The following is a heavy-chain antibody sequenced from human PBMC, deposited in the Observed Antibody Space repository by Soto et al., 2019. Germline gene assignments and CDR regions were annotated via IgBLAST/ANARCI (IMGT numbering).Heavy chain of an antibody. J-gene: IGHJ3*02. Sequence: PSETLSLTCAIYGGSFSGYYWSWLRQPPGKGLEWIGEINHSGSTNYNPSLKSRVTISVDTSKNQFSLKLSSVTAADTAVYYCARDHFYDSYYYDSSGYYYHAFDIWGQGTMVT. V-gene: IGHV4-34*01. D-gene: IGHD3-22*01. CDR1: GGSFSGYY. CDR2: INHSGST. CDR3: ARDHFYDSYYYDSSGYYYHAFDI.